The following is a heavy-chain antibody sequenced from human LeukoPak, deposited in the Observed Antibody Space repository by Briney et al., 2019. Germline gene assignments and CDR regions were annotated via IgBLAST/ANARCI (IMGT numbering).Heavy chain of an antibody. Sequence: PSETLSLTCAVYGGSFSGYYWSWIRQPPGKGLEWIGEINHSGSTNYNPSLKSRVTISVDTSKNQFSLKLSSVTAADTGVYYCARYRSGSRGFDPWGQGTLVTVSS. V-gene: IGHV4-34*01. J-gene: IGHJ5*02. CDR1: GGSFSGYY. D-gene: IGHD3-10*01. CDR2: INHSGST. CDR3: ARYRSGSRGFDP.